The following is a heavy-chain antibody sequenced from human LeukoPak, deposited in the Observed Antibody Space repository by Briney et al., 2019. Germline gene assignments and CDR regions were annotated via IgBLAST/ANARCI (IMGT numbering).Heavy chain of an antibody. CDR1: GYSFTSYW. CDR3: ARFWNGYSH. V-gene: IGHV5-51*01. Sequence: GESLKISCKGSGYSFTSYWIGWVRQMPGKGLEWMGNIYPADSDIKYSPSFEGQVTISADKSTSSAFLQWSSLKASDTATYYCARFWNGYSHWGQGTLVTVSS. J-gene: IGHJ4*02. CDR2: IYPADSDI. D-gene: IGHD3-3*01.